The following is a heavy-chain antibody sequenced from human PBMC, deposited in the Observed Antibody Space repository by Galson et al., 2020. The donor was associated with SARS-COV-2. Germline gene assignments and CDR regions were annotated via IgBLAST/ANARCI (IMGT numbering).Heavy chain of an antibody. J-gene: IGHJ6*02. D-gene: IGHD5-12*01. CDR2: ITHSGST. Sequence: SETLSLTCAVYGGSFSGYYWSWIRQPPGKGLEWIGEITHSGSTNYNPSLKSRVTISVDTSKNQFSLKLSSVTAADTAVYYCALERGYSGYVLAADTDYYGMDVWGQGTTVTVSS. CDR3: ALERGYSGYVLAADTDYYGMDV. V-gene: IGHV4-34*01. CDR1: GGSFSGYY.